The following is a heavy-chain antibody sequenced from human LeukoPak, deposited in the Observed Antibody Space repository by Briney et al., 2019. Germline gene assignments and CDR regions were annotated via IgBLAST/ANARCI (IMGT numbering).Heavy chain of an antibody. CDR2: IYYSGST. J-gene: IGHJ6*02. Sequence: SETLSLTCTVSGGSISSSSYYRGWIRQPPGKGLEWIGSIYYSGSTYYNPSLKGRVTISVDTSKNQFSLKLSSVTAADTAVYYCARTTYYYDSSSSRLGLGMDVWGQGTTVTVSS. CDR1: GGSISSSSYY. D-gene: IGHD3-22*01. V-gene: IGHV4-39*07. CDR3: ARTTYYYDSSSSRLGLGMDV.